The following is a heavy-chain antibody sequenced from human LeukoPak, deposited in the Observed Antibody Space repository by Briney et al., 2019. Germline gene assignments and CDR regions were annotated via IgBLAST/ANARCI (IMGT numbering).Heavy chain of an antibody. J-gene: IGHJ4*02. D-gene: IGHD3-10*01. CDR1: GGSISSSSYY. Sequence: SETPSLTCTVSGGSISSSSYYWGWIRQPPGKGLKWIGSIYYSGSTYYNPSLKSRVTISVDTSKNQFSLKLSSVTAADTAVYYCARSSFTYYYGSGSYPFDYWGQGTLVTVSS. CDR3: ARSSFTYYYGSGSYPFDY. V-gene: IGHV4-39*01. CDR2: IYYSGST.